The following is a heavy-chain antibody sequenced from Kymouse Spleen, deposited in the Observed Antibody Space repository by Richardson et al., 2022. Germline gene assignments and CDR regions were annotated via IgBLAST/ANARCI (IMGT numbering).Heavy chain of an antibody. J-gene: IGHJ4*02. CDR3: AKDIELERRTGFDY. Sequence: EVQLVESGGGLVQPGRSLRLSCAASGFTFDDYAMHWVRQAPGKGLEWVSGISWNSGSIGYADSVKGRFTISRDNAKNSLYLQMNSLRAEDTALYYCAKDIELERRTGFDYWGQGTLVTVSS. CDR2: ISWNSGSI. V-gene: IGHV3-9*01. CDR1: GFTFDDYA. D-gene: IGHD1-1*01,IGHD1-20*01.